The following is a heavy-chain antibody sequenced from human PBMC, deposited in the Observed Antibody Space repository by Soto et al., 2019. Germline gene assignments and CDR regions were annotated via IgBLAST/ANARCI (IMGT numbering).Heavy chain of an antibody. CDR2: INSDGTNA. CDR3: ANAGEGVANFDY. Sequence: EVQLVEAGGGVVQPGGSLRLSCAASGFTFSTNLMHWVRQAPGKGLVWVSRINSDGTNAAYADSVQGRFTISRDNAKNTLYLQMNSLTGEDTAVYDCANAGEGVANFDYWGQGTLVTVSS. D-gene: IGHD3-3*01. CDR1: GFTFSTNL. V-gene: IGHV3-74*01. J-gene: IGHJ4*02.